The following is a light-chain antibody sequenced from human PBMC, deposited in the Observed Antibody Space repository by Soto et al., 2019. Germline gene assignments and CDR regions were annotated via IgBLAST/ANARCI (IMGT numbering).Light chain of an antibody. CDR2: DAS. CDR1: QTISSW. J-gene: IGKJ1*01. V-gene: IGKV1-5*01. Sequence: DIQMTQSPSTLSGSVGDRVTITCRASQTISSWLAWYQQKPGKAPKLLIYDASNLQRGVPSRFSGSGSGTEFTLTISGLQPDDFATYYCQQYDIYSGTFGQGTKVEIK. CDR3: QQYDIYSGT.